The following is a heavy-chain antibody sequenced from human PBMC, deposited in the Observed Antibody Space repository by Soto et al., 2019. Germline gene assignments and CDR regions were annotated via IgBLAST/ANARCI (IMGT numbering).Heavy chain of an antibody. CDR3: AKGGGYGHAH. V-gene: IGHV1-2*02. CDR2: ISPRRGDH. CDR1: GYNFSAHY. Sequence: QLVQSGAEVTKPGASVKVSCKTSGYNFSAHYIHWVRQPPGQGLEWMGWISPRRGDHHSAYKFKDRLNLTTETATTTAFTHFTGLRVNDSAVEYCAKGGGYGHAHCGQGTPIIVTS. J-gene: IGHJ4*02. D-gene: IGHD5-12*01.